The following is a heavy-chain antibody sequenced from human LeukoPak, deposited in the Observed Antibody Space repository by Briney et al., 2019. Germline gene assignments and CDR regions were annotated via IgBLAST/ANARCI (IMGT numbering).Heavy chain of an antibody. J-gene: IGHJ4*02. D-gene: IGHD4-17*01. V-gene: IGHV3-23*01. CDR1: GFPFSNFA. Sequence: GGSLRLSCAASGFPFSNFAMSWLRQAPGKGLEWVSAISASGADTFHADSAKGRFTTSRDKSKNTLYLQMNSLRADDTATYYCAKGGYGDYPGRWGQGTVVIVSS. CDR2: ISASGADT. CDR3: AKGGYGDYPGR.